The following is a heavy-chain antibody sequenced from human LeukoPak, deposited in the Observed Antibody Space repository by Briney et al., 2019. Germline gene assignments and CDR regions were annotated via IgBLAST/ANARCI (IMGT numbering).Heavy chain of an antibody. J-gene: IGHJ4*02. D-gene: IGHD6-19*01. V-gene: IGHV3-53*01. CDR1: GFTVSSNY. CDR3: ARVASDNIGWYNFDY. CDR2: IKSGHDT. Sequence: GGSLRLCCAASGFTVSSNYMSWVRQAPGKGLEWVSFIKSGHDTYYADSVKGRFTISRDNSKNTVYLQMNSLRPEDTAVYYCARVASDNIGWYNFDYWGQGTLVTVSS.